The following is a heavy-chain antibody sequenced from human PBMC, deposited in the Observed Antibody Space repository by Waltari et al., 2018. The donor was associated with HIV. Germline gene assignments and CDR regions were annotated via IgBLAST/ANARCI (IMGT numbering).Heavy chain of an antibody. CDR2: ISYDGSNK. CDR3: ARVKQWEVFGYFQY. V-gene: IGHV3-30*03. Sequence: QVQLVESGGGVVQPGRSLRLTCVASGFKFGTYGRHWVRQAPGKGPEWVELISYDGSNKYYRDSVKGRFTVSRDNSKNSLYLQVKRLGAEDTAIYYCARVKQWEVFGYFQYWGQGTLVTVSS. J-gene: IGHJ1*01. CDR1: GFKFGTYG. D-gene: IGHD1-26*01.